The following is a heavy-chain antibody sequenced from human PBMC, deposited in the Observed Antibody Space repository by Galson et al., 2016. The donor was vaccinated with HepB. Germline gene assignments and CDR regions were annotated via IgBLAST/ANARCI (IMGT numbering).Heavy chain of an antibody. D-gene: IGHD2-2*02. Sequence: SLRLSCAASGFTFSSYSMNWVRQAPGKGLEWVSSISSSSSYIYYGDSVKGRFTISRGNAKNSLFLQMNSLRAEDTAVYYCAREGFCSSTSCYKLGYYYYYMDVWGKGTTVTVSS. V-gene: IGHV3-21*01. CDR3: AREGFCSSTSCYKLGYYYYYMDV. J-gene: IGHJ6*03. CDR2: ISSSSSYI. CDR1: GFTFSSYS.